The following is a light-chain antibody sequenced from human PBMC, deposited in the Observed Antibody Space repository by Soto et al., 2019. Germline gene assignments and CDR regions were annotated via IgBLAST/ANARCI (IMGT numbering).Light chain of an antibody. Sequence: ENVLTQSPGTLSLSPGERATLSCRASQRISSSYLAWYQQKPGQTPRLLIYHASNRATGIPDRFNGSGSGTDFTLTIIRLEPEDCAVYYCQQYGDSLLTFGGGTKVEIK. CDR2: HAS. J-gene: IGKJ4*01. V-gene: IGKV3-20*01. CDR1: QRISSSY. CDR3: QQYGDSLLT.